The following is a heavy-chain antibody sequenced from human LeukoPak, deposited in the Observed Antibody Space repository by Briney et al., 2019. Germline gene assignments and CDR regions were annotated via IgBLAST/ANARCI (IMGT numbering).Heavy chain of an antibody. CDR1: GFTFSSYE. CDR3: ATLVEMATIDYYFDY. CDR2: ISSSGSTI. Sequence: GGSLRLSCAASGFTFSSYEMNWVRQAPGKGLEWVSYISSSGSTICYADSVKGRFTISRDNAKNSLYLQMNSLRAEDTAVYYCATLVEMATIDYYFDYWGQGTLVTVSS. D-gene: IGHD5-24*01. J-gene: IGHJ4*02. V-gene: IGHV3-48*03.